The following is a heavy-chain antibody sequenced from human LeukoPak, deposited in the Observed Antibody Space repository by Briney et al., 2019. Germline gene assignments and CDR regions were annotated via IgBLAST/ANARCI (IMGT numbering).Heavy chain of an antibody. Sequence: GGSLRLSCAASGFTFSSYWMHWVRQAPGKGLVWVSRINTDGSSTSYADSVKGRFTISRDNAKNTLYLQMNSLRAEDTAVYYCARARYCSSTSCYTGWFDPWGQGTLVTVSS. CDR2: INTDGSST. CDR3: ARARYCSSTSCYTGWFDP. CDR1: GFTFSSYW. J-gene: IGHJ5*02. V-gene: IGHV3-74*01. D-gene: IGHD2-2*02.